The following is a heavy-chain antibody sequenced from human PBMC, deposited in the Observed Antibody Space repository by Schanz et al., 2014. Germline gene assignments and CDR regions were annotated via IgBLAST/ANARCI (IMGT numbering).Heavy chain of an antibody. CDR3: ARGAGGLDT. CDR2: IKLDGSEK. V-gene: IGHV3-7*01. J-gene: IGHJ5*02. Sequence: EVQLVESGGGLVQPGGSLRLSCAASGFTFSGYWMSWVRQAPGEGLVWVANIKLDGSEKYYVDSVKGRFTISRDNAKNSLYLQMNSLTAEDTAVYYCARGAGGLDTWGQGTPVTVSS. CDR1: GFTFSGYW. D-gene: IGHD3-16*01.